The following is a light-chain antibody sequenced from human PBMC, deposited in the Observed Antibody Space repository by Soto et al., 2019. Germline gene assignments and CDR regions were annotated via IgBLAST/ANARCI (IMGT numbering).Light chain of an antibody. CDR2: DAS. CDR3: QQRSDRLPIR. J-gene: IGKJ5*01. Sequence: IVLTQAAAALSLCPGERGTLSCRASQSVSSHLAWYQQKPGQAPRLXXYDASKRPTGIPARFSGSGSGTAFTLTIRRLEPEDSAAYSCQQRSDRLPIRFGEGTRLEIK. CDR1: QSVSSH. V-gene: IGKV3-11*01.